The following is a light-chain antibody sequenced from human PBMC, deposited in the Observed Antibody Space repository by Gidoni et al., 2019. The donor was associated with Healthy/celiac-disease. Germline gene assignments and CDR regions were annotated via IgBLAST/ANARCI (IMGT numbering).Light chain of an antibody. Sequence: DIQLTQSPSYLSASVGDRVTITCQASQDISNYLNWYQQKPGKAPKLLIYDASNLETGVPSRFSGSGSGKDFTFTISSLQPEDIATYYCQQYDNLPTFGGGTKVEIK. CDR2: DAS. J-gene: IGKJ4*01. CDR1: QDISNY. CDR3: QQYDNLPT. V-gene: IGKV1-33*01.